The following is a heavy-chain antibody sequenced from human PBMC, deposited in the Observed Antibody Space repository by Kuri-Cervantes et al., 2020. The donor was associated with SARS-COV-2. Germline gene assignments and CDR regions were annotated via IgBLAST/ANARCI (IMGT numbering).Heavy chain of an antibody. CDR3: ARDYYDSKNY. CDR2: IYSGGRT. V-gene: IGHV3-53*01. Sequence: GGSLRLSCAASGFIVSSNQMTWVRQAPGKGLEWVSVIYSGGRTEYEDSVKGRFSISRDTSKNTLHLQMNGLRAEDTAVYYCARDYYDSKNYWGQGTLVTVSS. CDR1: GFIVSSNQ. J-gene: IGHJ4*02. D-gene: IGHD3-22*01.